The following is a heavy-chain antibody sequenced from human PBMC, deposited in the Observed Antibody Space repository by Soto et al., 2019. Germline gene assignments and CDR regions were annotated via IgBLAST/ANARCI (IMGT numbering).Heavy chain of an antibody. V-gene: IGHV4-30-2*01. D-gene: IGHD5-12*01. CDR3: AAGGGLPRYY. CDR1: GGSISSGGYS. J-gene: IGHJ4*02. Sequence: QLQLQESGSGLVKPSQTLSLTCAVSGGSISSGGYSWSWIRQPPGKGLEWIGYIYHSGSTYYNPSLKRRVTVSVDRSKNQFSLKLSSVTVADTAVYYSAAGGGLPRYYWGQGTLVTVSS. CDR2: IYHSGST.